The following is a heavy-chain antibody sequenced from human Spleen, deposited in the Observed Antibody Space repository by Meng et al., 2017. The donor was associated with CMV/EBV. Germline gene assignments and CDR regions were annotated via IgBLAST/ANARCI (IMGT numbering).Heavy chain of an antibody. Sequence: SETLSLTCTVSGGSISSSSYYWGWIRQPPGKGLEWIGSIYYSGSTYYNPSLKSRVTTSVDTSKNQFSLKLSSVTAADTALYYCAKGGRVHLTDYWGQGALVTVSS. CDR1: GGSISSSSYY. V-gene: IGHV4-39*07. J-gene: IGHJ4*02. D-gene: IGHD1-1*01. CDR3: AKGGRVHLTDY. CDR2: IYYSGST.